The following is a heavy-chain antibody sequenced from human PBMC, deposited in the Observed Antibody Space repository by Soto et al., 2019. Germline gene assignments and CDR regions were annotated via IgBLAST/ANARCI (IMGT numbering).Heavy chain of an antibody. CDR2: IDPSDSNT. D-gene: IGHD4-4*01. V-gene: IGHV5-10-1*01. J-gene: IGHJ6*02. CDR1: GYRVTIAM. Sequence: PGSSLHLSYTVSGYRVTIAMISWVHQMHGKGLEWMGKIDPSDSNTNYSPSFQGHVTISADKSISTAYLQWTSLKASDTAMYYCARLGHDYSNSRMDVWVPGTTVTVSS. CDR3: ARLGHDYSNSRMDV.